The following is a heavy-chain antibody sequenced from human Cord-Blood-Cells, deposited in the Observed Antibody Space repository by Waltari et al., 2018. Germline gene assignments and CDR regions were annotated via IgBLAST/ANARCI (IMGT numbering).Heavy chain of an antibody. Sequence: EVQLVESGGGLVQPGGSLRLSCAASGFTFSSYWMRWVREASGRGLEWVANIKQDGSEKYYVDSVKGRFTISRDNAKNSLYLQMNSLRAEDTAVYYCARVSAFGVYYYYYYMDVWGKGTTVTVSS. CDR1: GFTFSSYW. J-gene: IGHJ6*03. CDR3: ARVSAFGVYYYYYYMDV. D-gene: IGHD3-3*01. V-gene: IGHV3-7*01. CDR2: IKQDGSEK.